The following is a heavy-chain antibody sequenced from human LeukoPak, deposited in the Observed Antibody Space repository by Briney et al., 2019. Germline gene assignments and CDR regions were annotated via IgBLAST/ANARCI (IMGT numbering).Heavy chain of an antibody. CDR3: ARARSTTGPYSSSWYLDY. J-gene: IGHJ4*02. V-gene: IGHV1-69*04. CDR2: IIPILGIA. CDR1: GGTFSSYA. D-gene: IGHD6-13*01. Sequence: GASVKVSCKASGGTFSSYAISWVRQAPGQGLEWMGRIIPILGIANYAQKFQGRVTITADKSTSTAYMELSSLRSEDTAVYYCARARSTTGPYSSSWYLDYWGQGTLVTVSS.